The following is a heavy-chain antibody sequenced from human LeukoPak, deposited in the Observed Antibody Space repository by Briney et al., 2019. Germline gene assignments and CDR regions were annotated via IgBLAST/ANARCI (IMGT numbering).Heavy chain of an antibody. J-gene: IGHJ4*02. Sequence: YPSETLSLTCAVYGGSFSGYYWSWIRQPPGKGLEWIGEINHSGSTNYNPSLKSRVTISVDTSKNQFSLKLSSVTAADTAVYYCARDPVGATDYFDYWGQGTLVTVSS. CDR3: ARDPVGATDYFDY. D-gene: IGHD1-26*01. CDR1: GGSFSGYY. CDR2: INHSGST. V-gene: IGHV4-34*01.